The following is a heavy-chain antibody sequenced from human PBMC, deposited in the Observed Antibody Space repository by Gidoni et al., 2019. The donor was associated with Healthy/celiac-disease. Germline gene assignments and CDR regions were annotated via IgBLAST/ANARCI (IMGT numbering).Heavy chain of an antibody. CDR1: GFTFSSDG. D-gene: IGHD1-20*01. V-gene: IGHV3-33*01. J-gene: IGHJ4*02. CDR2: IWYDGSNK. CDR3: ARPSGGQPITGTTLPDY. Sequence: QVQLVESGGGVVQPGRSMSLSCAAYGFTFSSDGMHWVRQAPGKGLEWVAVIWYDGSNKYYADSVKGRFTISRDNSKNTLYLQMNSLRAEDTAVYYCARPSGGQPITGTTLPDYWGQGTLVTVSS.